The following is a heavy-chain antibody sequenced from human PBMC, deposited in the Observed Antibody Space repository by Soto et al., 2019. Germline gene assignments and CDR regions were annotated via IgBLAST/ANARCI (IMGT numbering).Heavy chain of an antibody. V-gene: IGHV1-69*13. Sequence: QVQLVQSGAEVKKPGASVKVSCKASGYTFTSYAISWVRQAPGQGLEWMGGIIPIFGTANYAQKFQGRVTITADESTSTAYMELSSLRSEDTAVYYCARGREWEPQHPRAFDIWGQGTMVTVSS. J-gene: IGHJ3*02. CDR3: ARGREWEPQHPRAFDI. CDR2: IIPIFGTA. D-gene: IGHD1-26*01. CDR1: GYTFTSYA.